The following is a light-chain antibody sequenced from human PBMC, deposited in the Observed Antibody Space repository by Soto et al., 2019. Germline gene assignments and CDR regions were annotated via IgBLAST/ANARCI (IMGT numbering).Light chain of an antibody. CDR2: DVS. Sequence: QSALTQPASVSGSPGQSITISCTGTSSDVGGYNYVSWYLQHPGKAPKLLIYDVSYRPSGVSNRFSGSKSGNTASLTISGLQAEDEADYYCSSYTSSSTLVVFGGGTKLTVL. J-gene: IGLJ2*01. V-gene: IGLV2-14*01. CDR3: SSYTSSSTLVV. CDR1: SSDVGGYNY.